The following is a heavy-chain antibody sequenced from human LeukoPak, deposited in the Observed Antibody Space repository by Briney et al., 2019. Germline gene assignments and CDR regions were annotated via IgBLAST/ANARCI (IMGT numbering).Heavy chain of an antibody. V-gene: IGHV1-8*01. Sequence: ASVNVSCKASAYTFTSYDINWVRQATGQGLEWMGWMNPNSGNRGYAQKFQGRVTMTSNTSISTAYMELSSLRSEDTAVYYCARASTSWYTGDRYYFDYWGQGTLVTVSS. CDR1: AYTFTSYD. CDR3: ARASTSWYTGDRYYFDY. CDR2: MNPNSGNR. J-gene: IGHJ4*02. D-gene: IGHD6-13*01.